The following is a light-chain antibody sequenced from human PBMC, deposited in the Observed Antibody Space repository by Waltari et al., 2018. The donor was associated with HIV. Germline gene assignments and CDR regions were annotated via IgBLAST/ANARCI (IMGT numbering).Light chain of an antibody. CDR3: QQYDDLPR. CDR2: DAS. Sequence: EIQMTQSPSALYASVGDRVAITCQASQEINSYLNWYQHKQGKAPKLLIYDASNLETGVPSRFSGSGSGTDFTFTISSLQPEDIATYYCQQYDDLPRFGGGTKVEIK. V-gene: IGKV1-33*01. J-gene: IGKJ4*01. CDR1: QEINSY.